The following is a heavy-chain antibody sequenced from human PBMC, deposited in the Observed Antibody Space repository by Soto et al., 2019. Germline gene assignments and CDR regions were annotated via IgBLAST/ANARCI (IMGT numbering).Heavy chain of an antibody. D-gene: IGHD1-26*01. J-gene: IGHJ4*02. Sequence: ASVKVSCKVSGYTLTELSMLWVRQAPGKGLEWMGGFDPEDGETIYAQKFQGRDTMTEDTSTDTAYMELSSLRSEDTAAYYCATGPAGLELSLGFGYLGQGTLVTVSS. CDR1: GYTLTELS. CDR3: ATGPAGLELSLGFGY. V-gene: IGHV1-24*01. CDR2: FDPEDGET.